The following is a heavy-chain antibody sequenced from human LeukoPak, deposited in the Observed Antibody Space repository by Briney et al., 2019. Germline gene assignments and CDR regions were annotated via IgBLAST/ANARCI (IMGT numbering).Heavy chain of an antibody. CDR1: GGSISSSSYY. CDR3: ARGYYDILTGYLPFDY. CDR2: IYYSGST. Sequence: SETLSLTCTVSGGSISSSSYYWVWIHQPPGKGLEWIGSIYYSGSTYYNPSLKSRVTISLDTSKNQFSLKLSSVTAADTAVYYCARGYYDILTGYLPFDYWGQGTLVTVSS. J-gene: IGHJ4*02. D-gene: IGHD3-9*01. V-gene: IGHV4-39*07.